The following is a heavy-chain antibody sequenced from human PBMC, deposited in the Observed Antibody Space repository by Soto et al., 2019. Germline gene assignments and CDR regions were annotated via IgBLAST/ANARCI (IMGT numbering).Heavy chain of an antibody. J-gene: IGHJ5*02. Sequence: QVQLQESGPGLVKPSQTLSLTCTVSVGSISSGGYYWSWIRQDPGKGLEWIGYIYYSGSTYYNTSLKSRVTISVDTSKNQSSLKLSSVPAADTAGYYSARVAGITWVAPLVQGTLVTVSS. CDR3: ARVAGITWVAP. V-gene: IGHV4-31*03. CDR1: VGSISSGGYY. CDR2: IYYSGST.